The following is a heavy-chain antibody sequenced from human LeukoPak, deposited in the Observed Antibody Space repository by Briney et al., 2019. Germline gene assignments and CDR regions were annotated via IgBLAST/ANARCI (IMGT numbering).Heavy chain of an antibody. D-gene: IGHD4-17*01. CDR2: INPSGGST. J-gene: IGHJ3*02. CDR1: GYTFTSYY. V-gene: IGHV1-46*01. CDR3: ARGTTVTTYGDAFDI. Sequence: ASVKASCKASGYTFTSYYMHWVRQAPGQGLEWMGIINPSGGSTSYAQKFQGRVTMTRDMSTSTVYMELSSLRSEDTAVYYCARGTTVTTYGDAFDIWGQGTMVTVSS.